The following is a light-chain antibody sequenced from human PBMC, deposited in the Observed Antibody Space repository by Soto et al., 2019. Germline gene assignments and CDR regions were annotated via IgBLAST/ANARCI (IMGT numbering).Light chain of an antibody. CDR1: QSVSSSY. J-gene: IGKJ1*01. CDR3: QQYGSSPSWT. CDR2: GAS. Sequence: EIVLTQSPGTLSLSPGERATLSCRASQSVSSSYLAWYQQKPGQAPRLLIYGASSRATVIPDRFSGSGSGTDFTLTISRLEPEDVAVYYCQQYGSSPSWTCGQGTKVEIK. V-gene: IGKV3-20*01.